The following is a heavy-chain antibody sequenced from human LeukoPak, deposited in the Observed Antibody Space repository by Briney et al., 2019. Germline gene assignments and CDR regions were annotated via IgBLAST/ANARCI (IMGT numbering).Heavy chain of an antibody. D-gene: IGHD3-9*01. CDR1: GFTFSRYW. V-gene: IGHV3-74*01. J-gene: IGHJ4*02. CDR2: INSDGRST. Sequence: GGSLRLSCVASGFTFSRYWMHWVRQAPGKGLVWVSRINSDGRSTNYADSVKGRFSISRDNAENTLYLQMNSLRVEDTAVYYCVRGADTGYSSDSWGQGTLVTVSS. CDR3: VRGADTGYSSDS.